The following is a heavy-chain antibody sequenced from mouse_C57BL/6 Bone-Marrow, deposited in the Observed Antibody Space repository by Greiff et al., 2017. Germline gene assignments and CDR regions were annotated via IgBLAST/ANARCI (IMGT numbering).Heavy chain of an antibody. CDR3: ARKEVGSSYDYYAMDY. J-gene: IGHJ4*01. D-gene: IGHD1-1*01. Sequence: VKLMESGAELARPGASVKLSCKASGYTFTSYGISWVKQRTGQGLEWIGEIYPRSGNTYYNEKFKGKATLTADKSSSTAYMELRSLTSEDSAVYFCARKEVGSSYDYYAMDYWGQGTSVTVSS. CDR1: GYTFTSYG. V-gene: IGHV1-81*01. CDR2: IYPRSGNT.